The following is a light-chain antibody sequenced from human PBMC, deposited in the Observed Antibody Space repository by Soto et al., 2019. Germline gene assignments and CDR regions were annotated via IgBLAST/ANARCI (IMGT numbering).Light chain of an antibody. CDR3: QQYGSSPPLT. CDR2: GAS. Sequence: EFVLTQSPGTLSLSPGERATLSCRATQSVSSSYLAWYQQKPGQAPGILIYGASTRATGIPDRFSGSGSGTDFTLTISRLEPEDFAVYYCQQYGSSPPLTFGGGTKVEIK. CDR1: QSVSSSY. V-gene: IGKV3-20*01. J-gene: IGKJ4*01.